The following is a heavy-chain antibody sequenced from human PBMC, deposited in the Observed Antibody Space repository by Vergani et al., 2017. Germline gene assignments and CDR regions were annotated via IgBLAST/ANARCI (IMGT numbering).Heavy chain of an antibody. D-gene: IGHD6-19*01. CDR3: ARLRYSSGWRSAYA. V-gene: IGHV4-39*01. CDR2: IYYSGST. CDR1: GGSISSSSYY. Sequence: QLQLQESGPGLVKPSETLSLTCTVSGGSISSSSYYWGWIRQPPGKGLEWIGSIYYSGSTYYNPSLKSRVTISVDTSENQFSLKLSSVTAADTAVYYCARLRYSSGWRSAYAWGQGTMVTVSS. J-gene: IGHJ3*01.